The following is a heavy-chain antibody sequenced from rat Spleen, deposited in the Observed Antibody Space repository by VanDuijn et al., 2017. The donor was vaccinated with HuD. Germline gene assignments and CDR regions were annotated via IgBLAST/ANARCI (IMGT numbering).Heavy chain of an antibody. V-gene: IGHV1-43*01. Sequence: QVQLQQSGGELAKPGSSVKISCKASGYSFTSYYISWIKQTTGQGLEYIGYINTGSGGTNYNEKFRGKATLTVDKSSSTAFMQLSSLTPDDSAVYYCARIGYYVMDAWGQGASVTVSS. CDR2: INTGSGGT. J-gene: IGHJ4*01. CDR1: GYSFTSYY. CDR3: ARIGYYVMDA.